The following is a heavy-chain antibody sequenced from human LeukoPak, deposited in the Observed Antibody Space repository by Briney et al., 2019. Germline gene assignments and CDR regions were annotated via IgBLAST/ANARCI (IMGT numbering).Heavy chain of an antibody. CDR1: GFSFSDYG. J-gene: IGHJ3*02. V-gene: IGHV3-30*02. CDR3: ARGNSNGFDI. CDR2: IRYDGTGQ. Sequence: GGSLRLSCAASGFSFSDYGMDWVRQAPGKGLEGVSFIRYDGTGQYYADSVKGRLTISRDNSKNMLYLQLNSVRPDDTAVYYCARGNSNGFDIWGQGTMVTVSS. D-gene: IGHD1-7*01.